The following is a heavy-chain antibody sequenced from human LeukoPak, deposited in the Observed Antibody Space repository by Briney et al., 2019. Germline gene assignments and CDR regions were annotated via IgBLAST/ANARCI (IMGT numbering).Heavy chain of an antibody. CDR3: ARVRYYYDSSGSKNDAFDI. CDR1: GYTFTSYY. J-gene: IGHJ3*02. Sequence: ASVKVSCKASGYTFTSYYMHWVRQAPGQGLEWMGIINPSGGSTSYAQKFQGRVTMTRDMSTSTAYMELRSLRSDDTAVYYCARVRYYYDSSGSKNDAFDIWGQGTMVTVSS. D-gene: IGHD3-22*01. CDR2: INPSGGST. V-gene: IGHV1-46*01.